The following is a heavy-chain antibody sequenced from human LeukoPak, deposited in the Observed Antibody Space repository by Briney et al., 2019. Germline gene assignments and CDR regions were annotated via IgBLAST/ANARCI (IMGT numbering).Heavy chain of an antibody. D-gene: IGHD3-9*01. J-gene: IGHJ4*02. CDR1: GGSISSGGYS. CDR3: ASYDILTGYYPD. CDR2: IYHSGST. Sequence: SETLSLTCAVSGGSISSGGYSWSWIRQPPGKGLEWIGYIYHSGSTYYNPSLKSRVTISVDRSKTQFSLKLSSVTAADTAVYYCASYDILTGYYPDWGQGTLVTVSS. V-gene: IGHV4-30-2*01.